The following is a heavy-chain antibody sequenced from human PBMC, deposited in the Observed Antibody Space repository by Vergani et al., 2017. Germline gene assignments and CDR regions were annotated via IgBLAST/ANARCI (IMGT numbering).Heavy chain of an antibody. D-gene: IGHD3-3*02. CDR2: ISYDGDNK. Sequence: QVQLVQSGAEVKKPGSSVKVSCKASGGTFSSYAMHWVRQAPGKGLEWVAVISYDGDNKNYADSVKGRFTISRDNSKKTLYLQMNTLGAEDTAVYYWARDFSGSFTFDYWGQGTLVTVSS. CDR3: ARDFSGSFTFDY. CDR1: GGTFSSYA. V-gene: IGHV3-30*04. J-gene: IGHJ4*02.